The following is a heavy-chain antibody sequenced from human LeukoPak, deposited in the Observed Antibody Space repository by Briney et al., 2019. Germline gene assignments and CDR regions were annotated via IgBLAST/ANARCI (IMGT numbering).Heavy chain of an antibody. CDR2: IKQDGSEK. J-gene: IGHJ4*02. Sequence: GGSLRLSCAASGFTFSSYWMSWVRQAPGKGLEWVANIKQDGSEKYYVDSVKGRFTISRDNAKNSLYLQMNSLRAEDTAVYYCGRNRVAIAVAAVDSWGQETLVPVSS. V-gene: IGHV3-7*03. D-gene: IGHD6-19*01. CDR3: GRNRVAIAVAAVDS. CDR1: GFTFSSYW.